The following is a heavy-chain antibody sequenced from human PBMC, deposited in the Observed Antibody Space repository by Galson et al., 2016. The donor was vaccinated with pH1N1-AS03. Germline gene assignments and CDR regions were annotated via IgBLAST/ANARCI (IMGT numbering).Heavy chain of an antibody. CDR2: IKSKRDGGAT. CDR1: GFTFTNAW. V-gene: IGHV3-15*01. D-gene: IGHD6-13*01. Sequence: LRLSCAASGFTFTNAWMSWVRQAPGKGLEWVGRIKSKRDGGATEYAGPVKGRFTISRDDSQNTLYLQMSSLKIEDTAMYYFTTMSQAAAPNWGQGTLVTVSS. J-gene: IGHJ4*02. CDR3: TTMSQAAAPN.